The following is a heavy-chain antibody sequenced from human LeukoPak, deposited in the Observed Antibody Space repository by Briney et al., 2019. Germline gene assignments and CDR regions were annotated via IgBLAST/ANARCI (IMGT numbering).Heavy chain of an antibody. D-gene: IGHD4-17*01. CDR2: ISYSGST. J-gene: IGHJ4*02. Sequence: PSQTLSLTCAVSGGSVTSSGGYYWSWIRQHPGEGLEWIGYISYSGSTYYNPSLKTRVTISLDTSKNRFSLKLSSVTAADTAVYFCARGLTTVTYDSWGQGTLVTVSS. V-gene: IGHV4-31*11. CDR1: GGSVTSSGGYY. CDR3: ARGLTTVTYDS.